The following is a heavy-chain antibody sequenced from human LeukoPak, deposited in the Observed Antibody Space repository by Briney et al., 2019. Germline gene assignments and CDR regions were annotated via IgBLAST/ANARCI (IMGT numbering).Heavy chain of an antibody. CDR1: GFTFSDYY. D-gene: IGHD2-2*01. CDR2: ISSSGSTI. Sequence: GGSLRLSCAASGFTFSDYYMSWIRQAPGKGLEWVSYISSSGSTIYYADSVKGRFTISRDNAKNTLYLQMNSLRAEDTAVYYCARARIVVVPAGDYWGQGTLVTVSS. CDR3: ARARIVVVPAGDY. J-gene: IGHJ4*02. V-gene: IGHV3-11*04.